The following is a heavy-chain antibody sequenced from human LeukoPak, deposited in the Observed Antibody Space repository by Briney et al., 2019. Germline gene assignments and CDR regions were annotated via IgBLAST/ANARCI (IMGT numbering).Heavy chain of an antibody. CDR3: ARLGRSSGYPHYFDY. J-gene: IGHJ4*02. CDR2: IYPGDSDT. CDR1: GYSFTSYW. Sequence: GESLKISCKGSGYSFTSYWIGWVRQMPGKGLEWMGIIYPGDSDTRYSPSFQGQVTISADKSISTAYLQWSSLKASDTAMYYCARLGRSSGYPHYFDYWGQGTLVTVSS. V-gene: IGHV5-51*01. D-gene: IGHD5-12*01.